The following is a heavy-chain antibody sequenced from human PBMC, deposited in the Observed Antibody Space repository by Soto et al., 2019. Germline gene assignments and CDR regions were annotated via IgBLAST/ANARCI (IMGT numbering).Heavy chain of an antibody. CDR1: GFTFSTYG. CDR2: IWHDGSNK. V-gene: IGHV3-33*01. CDR3: ARAVGPFDY. D-gene: IGHD1-26*01. Sequence: QVQLVESGGGVVQPGRSLRLSCAAAGFTFSTYGIHWVRQAPGKGLEWVAVIWHDGSNKYYADSVKRRFTISRDNSKNTLYLEMNSLRAEDTAMYYCARAVGPFDYWGQGTLVTVSS. J-gene: IGHJ4*02.